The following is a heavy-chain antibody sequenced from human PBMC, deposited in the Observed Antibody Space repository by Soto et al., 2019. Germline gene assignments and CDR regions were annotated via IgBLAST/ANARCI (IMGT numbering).Heavy chain of an antibody. Sequence: PSETLSLTCTVSGGSVSGGSYFWSWIRQPPGKGLEWIGYIYYNGNTNYNPSLKSRVTISLDTSKSQFSLKLSSVSAADTAVYYCARDQTTVPTRYFDPWGQGTLVTVSS. CDR3: ARDQTTVPTRYFDP. D-gene: IGHD4-17*01. V-gene: IGHV4-61*01. CDR1: GGSVSGGSYF. J-gene: IGHJ4*02. CDR2: IYYNGNT.